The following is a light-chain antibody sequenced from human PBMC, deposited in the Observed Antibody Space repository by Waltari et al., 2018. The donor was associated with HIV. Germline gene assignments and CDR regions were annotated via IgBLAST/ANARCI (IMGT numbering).Light chain of an antibody. J-gene: IGLJ1*01. CDR3: SSYTSSSTLV. V-gene: IGLV2-14*03. CDR2: DVS. Sequence: QSALTQPAPVSGSPGQSITITCTGTSSNVGGYNYVSWYQQHPAKAPTLMIYDVSNRPSGVSNLFSGSKSGTTASLTISGLQAEDEADYCCSSYTSSSTLVFGTGTKVTVL. CDR1: SSNVGGYNY.